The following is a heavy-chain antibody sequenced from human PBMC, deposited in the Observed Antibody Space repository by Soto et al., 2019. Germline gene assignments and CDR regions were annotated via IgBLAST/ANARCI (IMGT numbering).Heavy chain of an antibody. CDR2: IIPLLDTT. J-gene: IGHJ6*02. V-gene: IGHV1-69*08. CDR3: ASNYLYYYGSGNTNYYGMDV. Sequence: ASVKVSCKTSGGTFSNDIITWVRQAPGQGLEWMGRIIPLLDTTNYAQKFQGRVTITADKSTGTAYMELRSLRSDDTAVYYCASNYLYYYGSGNTNYYGMDVSGQGTTVTVSS. D-gene: IGHD3-10*01. CDR1: GGTFSNDI.